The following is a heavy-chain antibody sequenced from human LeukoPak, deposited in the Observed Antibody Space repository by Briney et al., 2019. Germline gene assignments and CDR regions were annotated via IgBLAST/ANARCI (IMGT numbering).Heavy chain of an antibody. CDR3: ANGGYTSSWYVVDY. CDR2: ISYDGSNK. CDR1: GSTFSSYG. J-gene: IGHJ4*02. Sequence: GGSLRLSCAASGSTFSSYGMHWVRQAPGKGLEWVAVISYDGSNKYYADSVKGRFTISRDNSKNTLYLQMSSLRPEDTAVYYCANGGYTSSWYVVDYWGQGTLVTVSS. V-gene: IGHV3-30*18. D-gene: IGHD6-13*01.